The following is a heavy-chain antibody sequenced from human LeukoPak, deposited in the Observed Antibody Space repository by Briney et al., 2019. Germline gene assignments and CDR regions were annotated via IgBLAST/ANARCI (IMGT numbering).Heavy chain of an antibody. J-gene: IGHJ4*02. Sequence: PSETLSLTCTVSGGSISSYYWGWIRQPAGKGLEWIGRISSSGSTNYNPSLKSRVTISVDTSKNQFSLKLSSVTAADTAVYFCARPYSGKGTDYWGQGTLVTVSS. CDR2: ISSSGST. CDR1: GGSISSYY. CDR3: ARPYSGKGTDY. D-gene: IGHD3-10*01. V-gene: IGHV4-4*07.